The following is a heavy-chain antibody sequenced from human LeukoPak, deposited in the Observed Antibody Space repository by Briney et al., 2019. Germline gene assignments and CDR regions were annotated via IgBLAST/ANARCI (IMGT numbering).Heavy chain of an antibody. V-gene: IGHV3-33*01. D-gene: IGHD6-25*01. CDR1: GFTFSSYG. CDR3: ARGTSAATNWFDP. Sequence: GGSLRLSCATSGFTFSSYGMHWVRQAPGKGLEWVAVIWYDGSNKYYADSVKGRFTISRDNSKNTLYLQMNSLRAEDTAVYYCARGTSAATNWFDPWGQGTLVTVSS. J-gene: IGHJ5*02. CDR2: IWYDGSNK.